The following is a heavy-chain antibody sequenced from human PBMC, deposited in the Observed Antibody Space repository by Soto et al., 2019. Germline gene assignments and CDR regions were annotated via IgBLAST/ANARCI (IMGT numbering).Heavy chain of an antibody. CDR3: ASAFTRGVAASAFDY. CDR2: IYSGGST. V-gene: IGHV3-66*01. J-gene: IGHJ4*02. Sequence: EVQLVESGGGLVQPGGSLRLSCAASGFTVSSNYMSWVRQAPGKGLEWVSVIYSGGSTYYAVSVKGRFTISRDNSKNTLYLQMNRVGAADTAVYYGASAFTRGVAASAFDYWGQGTLVTVSS. CDR1: GFTVSSNY. D-gene: IGHD3-10*01.